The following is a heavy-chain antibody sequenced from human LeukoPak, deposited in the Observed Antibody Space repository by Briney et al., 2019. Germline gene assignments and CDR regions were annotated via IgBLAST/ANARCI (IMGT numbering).Heavy chain of an antibody. D-gene: IGHD3-10*01. CDR1: GYTFTSYG. Sequence: ASVKVPCKASGYTFTSYGISWVRQAPGQGLEWMGWISAYNGNTNYAQKLQGRVTMTTDTSTSTAYMELRSLRSDDTAVYDCARVLLWFGELVGDYWGQGTLVTVSS. CDR2: ISAYNGNT. V-gene: IGHV1-18*01. J-gene: IGHJ4*02. CDR3: ARVLLWFGELVGDY.